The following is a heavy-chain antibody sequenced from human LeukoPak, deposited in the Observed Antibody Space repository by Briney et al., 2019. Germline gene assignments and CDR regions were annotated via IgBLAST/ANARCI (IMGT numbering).Heavy chain of an antibody. J-gene: IGHJ4*02. D-gene: IGHD3-22*01. CDR1: GFTFSNDA. CDR3: AKGYYDSSGYYSY. Sequence: GGSLRLSCAASGFTFSNDAMHWVRQTPGKGLEWVAFISYDGTKKLYADSVKGRFTISRDNSKNTLYLQMNSLRAEDTAVYYCAKGYYDSSGYYSYWGQGTLVTVSS. V-gene: IGHV3-30*18. CDR2: ISYDGTKK.